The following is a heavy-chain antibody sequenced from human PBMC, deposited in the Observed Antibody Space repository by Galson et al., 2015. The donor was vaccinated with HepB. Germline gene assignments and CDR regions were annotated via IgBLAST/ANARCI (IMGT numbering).Heavy chain of an antibody. CDR2: ISSSNSYI. CDR3: VRSKNTIAAAINDY. V-gene: IGHV3-21*01. D-gene: IGHD6-13*01. CDR1: GFTFSIYS. J-gene: IGHJ4*02. Sequence: SLRLSCAASGFTFSIYSMNWVRQAPGKGLEWVSFISSSNSYIYYADSVKGRFTISRDNAKNSLYLQMSSLRAEDTAVYYCVRSKNTIAAAINDYWGQGTLVTVSS.